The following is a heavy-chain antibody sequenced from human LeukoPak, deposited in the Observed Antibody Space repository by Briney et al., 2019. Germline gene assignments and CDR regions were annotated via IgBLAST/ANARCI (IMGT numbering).Heavy chain of an antibody. D-gene: IGHD1-20*01. CDR1: GFTFSNYA. CDR3: AKDRVSNWNPLGN. J-gene: IGHJ4*02. Sequence: GGSLRLSCAASGFTFSNYAMSWVRQAPGKGLEWVSAISGSGGSTYYADSVKGRFTISRDNSKNTLYLQMNSLRAEDTAVYYCAKDRVSNWNPLGNWGQGTLVTVSS. CDR2: ISGSGGST. V-gene: IGHV3-23*01.